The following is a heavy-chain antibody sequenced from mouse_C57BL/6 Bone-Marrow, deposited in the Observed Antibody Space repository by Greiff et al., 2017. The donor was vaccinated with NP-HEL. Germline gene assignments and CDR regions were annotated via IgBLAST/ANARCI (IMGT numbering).Heavy chain of an antibody. D-gene: IGHD2-5*01. CDR3: ERHYYSNYFDY. CDR1: GFTFSSYG. V-gene: IGHV5-6*01. J-gene: IGHJ2*01. CDR2: ISSGGSYT. Sequence: VQLKQSGGDLVKPGGSLKLSCAASGFTFSSYGMSWVRQTPDQRLEWVATISSGGSYTYYPDSLKGRFTISRDNAKNTLYLQLSSLKSEDTAMYYCERHYYSNYFDYWGQGTTLTVSS.